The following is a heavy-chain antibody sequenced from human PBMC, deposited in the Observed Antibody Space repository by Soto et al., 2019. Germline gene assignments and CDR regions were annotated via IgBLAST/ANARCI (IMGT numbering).Heavy chain of an antibody. CDR2: ISYDGSNK. CDR3: AKDQDYYGSGSYYNLGY. CDR1: GFTFSSYG. J-gene: IGHJ4*02. Sequence: QVQLVESGGGVVQPGRSLRLSCAASGFTFSSYGMHWVRQAPGKGLEWVAVISYDGSNKYYADSVKGRFTISRDNSKNTLYLQMNSLSAEDTAVYYCAKDQDYYGSGSYYNLGYWGQGTLVTVSS. D-gene: IGHD3-10*01. V-gene: IGHV3-30*18.